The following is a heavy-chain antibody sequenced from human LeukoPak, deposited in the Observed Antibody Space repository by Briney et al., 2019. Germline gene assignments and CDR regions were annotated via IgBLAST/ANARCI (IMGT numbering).Heavy chain of an antibody. CDR1: GFTFSSYW. Sequence: GGSLRLSCAASGFTFSSYWFHWVRQAPGKGLVWVSRINSDGSGTTYADSVKGRFTISRDNAKSTLFLLMNSLRAEDTALYYCARTTSMNYVGDAFHIWGQGTMVTVSS. V-gene: IGHV3-74*01. CDR3: ARTTSMNYVGDAFHI. CDR2: INSDGSGT. J-gene: IGHJ3*02. D-gene: IGHD1-7*01.